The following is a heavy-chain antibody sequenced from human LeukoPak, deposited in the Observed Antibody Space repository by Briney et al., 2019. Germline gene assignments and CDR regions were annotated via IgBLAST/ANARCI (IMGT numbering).Heavy chain of an antibody. V-gene: IGHV1-69*13. Sequence: GASVKVSCKASGGTFSSYAISWVRQAPGQGLEWMGGIIPIFGTANYAQKFQGRVRITADESTSTAYMELSSLRSEDTAVYYCARGFPNVNKYYDILTGYPYYFDYWGQGTLVTVSS. D-gene: IGHD3-9*01. CDR1: GGTFSSYA. CDR3: ARGFPNVNKYYDILTGYPYYFDY. J-gene: IGHJ4*02. CDR2: IIPIFGTA.